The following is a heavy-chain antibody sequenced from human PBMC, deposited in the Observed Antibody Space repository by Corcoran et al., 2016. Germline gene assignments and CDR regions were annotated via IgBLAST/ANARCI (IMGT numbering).Heavy chain of an antibody. V-gene: IGHV3-48*04. CDR3: ARDLLCVGDCYKNYYYGMDV. Sequence: EVQLVESGGGLVQPGGSLRLSCAASGFTFSSYSMNWVRQAPGKGLEWVSYISSSSSTIYYADSVKGRFTISGDNAKNSLYLQMNSLRAEDTAVYFCARDLLCVGDCYKNYYYGMDVWGQGTTVTVSS. D-gene: IGHD2-21*02. J-gene: IGHJ6*02. CDR1: GFTFSSYS. CDR2: ISSSSSTI.